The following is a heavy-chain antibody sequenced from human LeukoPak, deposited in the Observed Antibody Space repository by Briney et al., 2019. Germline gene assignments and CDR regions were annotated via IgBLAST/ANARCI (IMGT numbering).Heavy chain of an antibody. V-gene: IGHV4-39*07. J-gene: IGHJ3*02. D-gene: IGHD1-7*01. CDR1: SGSISSGSYY. CDR3: ARDLDNWNYPDAFDI. Sequence: KTSETLSLTCTVSSGSISSGSYYCGWIRQPPGKGLEWVGSIYYSGSTYYNPSLKSRVTISVDTSKNQFSLKMSSVTAADTAVYYCARDLDNWNYPDAFDIWGQGTMVIVSS. CDR2: IYYSGST.